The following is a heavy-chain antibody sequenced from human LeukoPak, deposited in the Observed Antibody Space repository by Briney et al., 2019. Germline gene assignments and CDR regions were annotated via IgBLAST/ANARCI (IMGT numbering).Heavy chain of an antibody. J-gene: IGHJ4*02. CDR1: GFTFSTYV. Sequence: PGGSLRLSCSVSGFTFSTYVMHCVRQAPGKGLEYVSAISSNGDNTYYADSVKGRFTISRDNYKNTLYLQMSSLRADDTAVYYCVRGTGYWGQGTLVTVSS. CDR2: ISSNGDNT. CDR3: VRGTGY. D-gene: IGHD6-6*01. V-gene: IGHV3-64D*06.